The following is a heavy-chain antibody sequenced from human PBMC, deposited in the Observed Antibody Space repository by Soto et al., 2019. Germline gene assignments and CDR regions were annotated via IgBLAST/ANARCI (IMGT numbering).Heavy chain of an antibody. J-gene: IGHJ6*02. Sequence: SETLSLTCTVSGGSVSSHYWSWVRQAPGKGLEWIGHIYYRGSTTYNPSLRSRSTISVDTSNNQFSLKLNSVTTADTAVYYCARDGREASGMDVWGQGTKVTVSS. CDR1: GGSVSSHY. V-gene: IGHV4-59*02. CDR3: ARDGREASGMDV. CDR2: IYYRGST. D-gene: IGHD1-26*01.